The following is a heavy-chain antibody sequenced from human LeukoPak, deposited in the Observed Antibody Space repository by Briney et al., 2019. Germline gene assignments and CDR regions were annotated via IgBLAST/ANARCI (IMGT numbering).Heavy chain of an antibody. CDR3: ARIRGWEGSRSYYYYYMDV. J-gene: IGHJ6*03. V-gene: IGHV4-39*07. Sequence: SETLSLTCTVSGGSISSSSYYWGWIRQPPGKGLEWIGYIYHSGSTYYNPSLKSRVTISVDRSKNQFSLKLSSVTAADTAVYYCARIRGWEGSRSYYYYYMDVWGTGTTVTVSS. CDR1: GGSISSSSYY. D-gene: IGHD1-26*01. CDR2: IYHSGST.